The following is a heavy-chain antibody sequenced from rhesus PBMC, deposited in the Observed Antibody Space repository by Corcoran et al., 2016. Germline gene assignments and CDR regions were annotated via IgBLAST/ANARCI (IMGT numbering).Heavy chain of an antibody. J-gene: IGHJ4*01. CDR2: IYGGSGST. D-gene: IGHD2-21*01. Sequence: QVQLQESGPGLVKPSATLSLTCAVSGGSISSSNWWSWIRQSPGKGLELIGYIYGGSGSTSYNHSLKSRVTISTDTSKNQFSLKLSSVTAADTAVYYCARRGTGLYYFDYWGQGVLVTVSS. V-gene: IGHV4S7*01. CDR1: GGSISSSNW. CDR3: ARRGTGLYYFDY.